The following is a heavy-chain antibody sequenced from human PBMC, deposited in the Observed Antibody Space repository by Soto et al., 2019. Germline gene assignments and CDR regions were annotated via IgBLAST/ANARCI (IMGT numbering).Heavy chain of an antibody. V-gene: IGHV4-34*01. CDR1: GGSFSGYY. CDR2: INHSGST. Sequence: QVQLQQWGAGLLKPSETLSLTCAVYGGSFSGYYWSWIRQPPGKGLEWIGEINHSGSTNYNPSLTRRVTISVDTSKNQFSLKLSSVTAADTAVYYCARGLKGFSIAAAGTGINWFDPWGQGTLVTVSS. J-gene: IGHJ5*02. CDR3: ARGLKGFSIAAAGTGINWFDP. D-gene: IGHD6-13*01.